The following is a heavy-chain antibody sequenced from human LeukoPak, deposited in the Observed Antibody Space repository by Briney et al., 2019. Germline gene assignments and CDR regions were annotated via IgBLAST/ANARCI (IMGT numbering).Heavy chain of an antibody. CDR2: ISSSSSYI. CDR1: GFTFSNAW. CDR3: ASLTGYDYPKA. V-gene: IGHV3-21*01. Sequence: GGSLRLSCAASGFTFSNAWMSWVRQAPGKGLEWVSSISSSSSYIYYADSVKGRFTISRDNAKNSLYLQMNSLRAEDTAVYYCASLTGYDYPKAWGQGTLVTVSS. D-gene: IGHD3-9*01. J-gene: IGHJ5*02.